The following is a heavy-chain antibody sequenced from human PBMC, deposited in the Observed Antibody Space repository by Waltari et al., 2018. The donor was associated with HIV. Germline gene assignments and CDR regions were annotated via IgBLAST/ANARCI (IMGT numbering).Heavy chain of an antibody. CDR3: AKEVVALPHYYYYGLDV. CDR2: LSSTSHTI. V-gene: IGHV3-48*04. J-gene: IGHJ6*02. Sequence: EVQLVESGGGLVQPGGSLRLSCAASGFTFSSYSMNWVRQAPGKWREGGSYLSSTSHTIYYADSVKGRFTVSRDNAKNSLSLQMNSLRAEDTSVYFCAKEVVALPHYYYYGLDVWGQGTTVTVSS. D-gene: IGHD2-15*01. CDR1: GFTFSSYS.